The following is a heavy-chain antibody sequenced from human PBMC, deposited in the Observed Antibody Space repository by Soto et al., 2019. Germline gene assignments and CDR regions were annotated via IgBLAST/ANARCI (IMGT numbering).Heavy chain of an antibody. D-gene: IGHD6-19*01. CDR2: ISGGGGDT. CDR1: GFTFSTYG. CDR3: AKTQQWGLPLSGGMDV. V-gene: IGHV3-23*01. J-gene: IGHJ6*02. Sequence: EVQLLESGGGLVQPRGSVRLSCAASGFTFSTYGMSWVRQAPGKGLEWVSVISGGGGDTYYAGSVKGRFTISRDNSKNTLYLEMNSLRAEDTAVYYCAKTQQWGLPLSGGMDVWGQGTTVTVSS.